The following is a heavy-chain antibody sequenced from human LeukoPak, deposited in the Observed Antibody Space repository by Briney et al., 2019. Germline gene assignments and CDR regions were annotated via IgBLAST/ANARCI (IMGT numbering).Heavy chain of an antibody. CDR2: ISAYNGNT. J-gene: IGHJ6*04. Sequence: GASVKVSCKASGYTFTSYGISWVRQAPGQGLEWMGWISAYNGNTNYAQKLQGRVTMTTDTSTSTAYMALRSLRSDDTAVYYCARDGRAGSGSYYNMDVWGKGTTVTISS. V-gene: IGHV1-18*01. D-gene: IGHD3-10*01. CDR1: GYTFTSYG. CDR3: ARDGRAGSGSYYNMDV.